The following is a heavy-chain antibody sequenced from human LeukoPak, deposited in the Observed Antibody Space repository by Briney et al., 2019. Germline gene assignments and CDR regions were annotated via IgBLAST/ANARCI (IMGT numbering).Heavy chain of an antibody. CDR1: GGSLSGYY. J-gene: IGHJ4*02. V-gene: IGHV4-34*01. D-gene: IGHD2-15*01. CDR2: INYSGNT. Sequence: PWETLSLTCAVYGGSLSGYYWTWIRQTPGKGLEWIGEINYSGNTNYNRSLKSRVTISADTSKNQFSLRLSSVTAADTAVYYCARRGTAYCRGGNCYSDKYFDYWGQGTQVTVSS. CDR3: ARRGTAYCRGGNCYSDKYFDY.